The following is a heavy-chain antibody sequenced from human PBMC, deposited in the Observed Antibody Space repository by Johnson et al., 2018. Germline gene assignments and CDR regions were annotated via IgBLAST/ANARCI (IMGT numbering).Heavy chain of an antibody. V-gene: IGHV3-49*05. D-gene: IGHD6-19*01. CDR2: IRSKAYGGTT. CDR3: TRPGYSSGWYLAEYFQH. Sequence: VQLVQSGGGLVKPGGSLRLSCAASGFTFGDYAMSWFRQAPGKGLEWVGFIRSKAYGGTTEYAASVKGRFTISRDDSKSIAYLQMNSLKTGDTDVYYCTRPGYSSGWYLAEYFQHWGQGTLVTVSS. CDR1: GFTFGDYA. J-gene: IGHJ1*01.